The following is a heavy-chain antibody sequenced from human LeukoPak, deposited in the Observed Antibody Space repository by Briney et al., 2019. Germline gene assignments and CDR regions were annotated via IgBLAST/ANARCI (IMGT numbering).Heavy chain of an antibody. CDR2: ISYDGSNK. CDR1: GFTFSSYA. D-gene: IGHD2-2*01. CDR3: ARDLYCSSTSCSVIYMDV. V-gene: IGHV3-30*04. Sequence: PGGSLRLSCAASGFTFSSYAMHWVRQAPGKGLEWAAVISYDGSNKYYADSVKGRFTISRDNSKNTLYLQMNSLRAEDTAVYYCARDLYCSSTSCSVIYMDVWGKGTTVTVSS. J-gene: IGHJ6*03.